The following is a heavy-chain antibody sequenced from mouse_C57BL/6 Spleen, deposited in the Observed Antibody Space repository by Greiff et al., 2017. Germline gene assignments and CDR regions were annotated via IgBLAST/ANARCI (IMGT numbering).Heavy chain of an antibody. D-gene: IGHD2-5*01. J-gene: IGHJ2*01. CDR3: ARTGYYSNYEDY. Sequence: VQLQQSGAELMKPGASVKLSCKATGYTFTGYWIEWVKQRPGHGLEWIGEILPGSGSTNYNQKFKDKATLTVDKSSSTAYMQLSSLTSEDSAVYYCARTGYYSNYEDYWGQGTTLTVSS. V-gene: IGHV1-9*01. CDR1: GYTFTGYW. CDR2: ILPGSGST.